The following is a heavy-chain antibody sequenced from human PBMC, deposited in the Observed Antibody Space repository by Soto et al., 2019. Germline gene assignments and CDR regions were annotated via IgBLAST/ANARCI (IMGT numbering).Heavy chain of an antibody. V-gene: IGHV1-3*01. J-gene: IGHJ4*02. D-gene: IGHD1-26*01. Sequence: ASVKVSCKASGYTFTSYAMHWVRQAPGQRLEWMGWINAGNGNTKYSQKFQGRVTITRDTSASTAYVELNSLRSEDTAVYYCAKDRLRRGATSAFDYWGQGTLVTVSS. CDR1: GYTFTSYA. CDR2: INAGNGNT. CDR3: AKDRLRRGATSAFDY.